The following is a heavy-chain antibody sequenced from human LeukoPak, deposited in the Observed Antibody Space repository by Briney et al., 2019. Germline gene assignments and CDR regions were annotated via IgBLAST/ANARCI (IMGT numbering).Heavy chain of an antibody. CDR1: GFTFSSYG. Sequence: GGSLRLSCAASGFTFSSYGMSWVRQAPGKGVEWVSAISGSGGSTYYADSGKGRFTISRDNSKNTLYLQMNSLRAEDTAVYYCARDLVSWDSSGYYGRGNAFDIWGQGTMVTVSS. V-gene: IGHV3-23*01. CDR2: ISGSGGST. J-gene: IGHJ3*02. CDR3: ARDLVSWDSSGYYGRGNAFDI. D-gene: IGHD3-22*01.